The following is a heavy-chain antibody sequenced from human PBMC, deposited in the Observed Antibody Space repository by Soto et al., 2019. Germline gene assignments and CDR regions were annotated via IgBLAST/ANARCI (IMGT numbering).Heavy chain of an antibody. D-gene: IGHD2-8*01. J-gene: IGHJ4*02. CDR2: ISGSGGST. V-gene: IGHV3-23*01. CDR3: AKPIKIVLMVYAIPGGFDY. CDR1: GFTFSSYA. Sequence: GGSLRLSCAASGFTFSSYAMSWVRQAPGKGLEWVSAISGSGGSTYYADSVKGRFTISRDNSKNTLYLQMNSLRAEDTAVYYCAKPIKIVLMVYAIPGGFDYWGQGTLVTVSS.